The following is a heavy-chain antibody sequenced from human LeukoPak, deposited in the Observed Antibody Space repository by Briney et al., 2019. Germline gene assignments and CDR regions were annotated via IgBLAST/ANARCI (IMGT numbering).Heavy chain of an antibody. V-gene: IGHV3-9*01. CDR2: ISWNSGSI. Sequence: GRSLRLSCAASGFTFDDYAMHWVRQAPGKGLEWVSGISWNSGSIGYADPVKGRFTISRDNAKNSLYLQMNSLRAEDTALYYCAKGGEIVVVPAAHYFDYWGQGTLVTVSS. D-gene: IGHD2-2*01. CDR1: GFTFDDYA. J-gene: IGHJ4*02. CDR3: AKGGEIVVVPAAHYFDY.